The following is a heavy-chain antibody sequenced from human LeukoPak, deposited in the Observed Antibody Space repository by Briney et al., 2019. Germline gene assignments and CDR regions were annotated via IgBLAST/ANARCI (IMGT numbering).Heavy chain of an antibody. CDR3: AREVVVVPAAETFYYYYGMDV. CDR2: IKQEGSEK. J-gene: IGHJ6*04. V-gene: IGHV3-7*01. CDR1: GFTFGSYW. Sequence: GGSMRLAWAASGFTFGSYWMSWVRQAPGKGLEWVANIKQEGSEKYYVDSVKGRFTISRDNAKNSLYLQMNSLRAEDTAVYYCAREVVVVPAAETFYYYYGMDVWGKGTTVTVSS. D-gene: IGHD2-2*01.